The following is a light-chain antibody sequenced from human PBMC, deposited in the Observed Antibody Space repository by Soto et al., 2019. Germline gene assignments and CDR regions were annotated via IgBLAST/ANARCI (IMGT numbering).Light chain of an antibody. Sequence: QSVLTQPPSVSGAPGQRVTISCTGSSSNIGAGYDVHWYQQLPGTAPKILIYGNINRPSGVPDRFSGSKSGTSASLAITGLQAEDEADYYCQSYDSSLSVVFGGGT. V-gene: IGLV1-40*01. CDR2: GNI. CDR3: QSYDSSLSVV. J-gene: IGLJ2*01. CDR1: SSNIGAGYD.